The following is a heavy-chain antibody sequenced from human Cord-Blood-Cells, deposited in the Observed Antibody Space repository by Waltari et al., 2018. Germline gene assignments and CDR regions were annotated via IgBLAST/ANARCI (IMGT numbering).Heavy chain of an antibody. J-gene: IGHJ4*02. D-gene: IGHD6-19*01. CDR3: AREGHSSGWSFDY. Sequence: EVQLVESGGGLIQPGGSLRLSCAASGFTVICIYMRWVGQAPGKGLEWVSVIYSGGSTYYADSVKGRFTISRDNSKNTLYLQMNSLRAEDTAVYYCAREGHSSGWSFDYWGQGTLVTVSS. V-gene: IGHV3-53*01. CDR2: IYSGGST. CDR1: GFTVICIY.